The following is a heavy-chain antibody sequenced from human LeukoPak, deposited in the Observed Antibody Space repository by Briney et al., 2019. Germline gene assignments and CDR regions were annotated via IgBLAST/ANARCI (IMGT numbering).Heavy chain of an antibody. V-gene: IGHV1-69*13. CDR3: ARTTYYYDSSGYYRYAFDI. Sequence: SVKVSCKASGYTFTGYYMHWVRQAPGQGLEWMGGIIPIFGTANYAQKFQGRVTITADESTSTAYMELSSLRSEDMAVYYCARTTYYYDSSGYYRYAFDIWGQGTMVTVSS. CDR1: GYTFTGYY. D-gene: IGHD3-22*01. J-gene: IGHJ3*02. CDR2: IIPIFGTA.